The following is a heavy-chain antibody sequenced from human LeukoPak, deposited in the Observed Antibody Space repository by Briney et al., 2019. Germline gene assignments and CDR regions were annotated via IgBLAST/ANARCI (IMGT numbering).Heavy chain of an antibody. D-gene: IGHD1-7*01. CDR3: ARDGNFYFDL. V-gene: IGHV3-43*02. Sequence: GGSLRLSCVVSGFTFDDYAMHWVRQGPGKGLEWVSLISGDGGRTYYADSVKGRFTISRDNAKSSLYLQMNSLRAEDTAVYYCARDGNFYFDLWGRGTLVTVSS. CDR2: ISGDGGRT. CDR1: GFTFDDYA. J-gene: IGHJ2*01.